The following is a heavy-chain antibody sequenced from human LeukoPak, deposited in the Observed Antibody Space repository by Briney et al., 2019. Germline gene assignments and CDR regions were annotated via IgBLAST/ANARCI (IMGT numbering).Heavy chain of an antibody. V-gene: IGHV3-23*01. Sequence: GGSLRLSCAASGFTFSNYGMSWVRQAPGKGLEWVSAISGSGDSTDHADSVKGRFTISRDNSKNTLFLQMNSLRAEDTAVYYCARRSGWYDGSDIWGQGTMLTVSS. CDR3: ARRSGWYDGSDI. CDR2: ISGSGDST. CDR1: GFTFSNYG. J-gene: IGHJ3*02. D-gene: IGHD6-13*01.